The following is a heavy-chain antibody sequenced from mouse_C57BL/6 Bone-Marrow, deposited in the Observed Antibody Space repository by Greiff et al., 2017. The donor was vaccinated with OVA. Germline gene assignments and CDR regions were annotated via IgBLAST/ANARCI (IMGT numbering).Heavy chain of an antibody. CDR1: GYSITSDY. J-gene: IGHJ1*03. V-gene: IGHV3-8*01. D-gene: IGHD1-1*01. Sequence: EVKVEESGPGLAKPSQTLSLTCSVTGYSITSDYWNWIRKFPGNKLEYMGYISYSGSTYYNPSLKSRISITRDTSKNPYYLQLNSVTTEDTATYYCARWGTTVVATDWYFDVWGTGTTVTVSS. CDR3: ARWGTTVVATDWYFDV. CDR2: ISYSGST.